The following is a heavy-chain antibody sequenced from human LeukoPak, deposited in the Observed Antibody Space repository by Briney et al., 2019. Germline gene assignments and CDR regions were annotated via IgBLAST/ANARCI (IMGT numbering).Heavy chain of an antibody. CDR3: AKGWGGFDY. V-gene: IGHV3-23*01. D-gene: IGHD3-10*01. J-gene: IGHJ4*02. CDR2: ISSGGGST. Sequence: GGSLRLSCAASGFTFSSYGMSWVRQAPGKGLEWVSGISSGGGSTYYADSVKGRFTISRDNSKNTLYLQMNSLRAEDTAVYYCAKGWGGFDYWGQGTLVTVSS. CDR1: GFTFSSYG.